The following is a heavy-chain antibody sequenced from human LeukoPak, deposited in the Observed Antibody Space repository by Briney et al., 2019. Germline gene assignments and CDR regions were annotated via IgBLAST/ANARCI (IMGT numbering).Heavy chain of an antibody. J-gene: IGHJ5*02. CDR2: IYYDGST. CDR1: GGSISSYY. Sequence: SETLSLTCTVSGGSISSYYWSWIRQPPGKGLEWIAYIYYDGSTNYNPSLKSRVTISVDTSKNQISLKLSSVTAADTAVYYCASRCGGNSDSCWFDPWGQGTLVTVSS. V-gene: IGHV4-59*12. CDR3: ASRCGGNSDSCWFDP. D-gene: IGHD4-23*01.